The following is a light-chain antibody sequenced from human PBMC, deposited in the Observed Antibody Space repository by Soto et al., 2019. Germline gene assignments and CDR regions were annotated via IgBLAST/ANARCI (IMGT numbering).Light chain of an antibody. Sequence: QSVLTQPPLASGTPGQRVTISCSGSRSNIGSNYVYWYQQLPATAPKLVIYRNNQRPSGVPDRFSGSKSGTSASLAISGLRSEDEADYYCATWDDSLVFGGGTKLTVL. CDR3: ATWDDSLV. CDR2: RNN. V-gene: IGLV1-47*01. CDR1: RSNIGSNY. J-gene: IGLJ2*01.